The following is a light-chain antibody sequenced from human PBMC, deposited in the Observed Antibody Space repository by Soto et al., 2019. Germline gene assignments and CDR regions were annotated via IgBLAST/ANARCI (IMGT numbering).Light chain of an antibody. Sequence: DIQMTQSPPSLSASVGDRVTITCRARQGIRNFVAWYQQKPGKAPQLLIYASSTLQSGVPSRFSGSGSGTDFTLTLNRLQPEDVAIYSCHKYSSVPVFGPGTKVEIK. J-gene: IGKJ3*01. CDR1: QGIRNF. CDR2: ASS. CDR3: HKYSSVPV. V-gene: IGKV1-27*01.